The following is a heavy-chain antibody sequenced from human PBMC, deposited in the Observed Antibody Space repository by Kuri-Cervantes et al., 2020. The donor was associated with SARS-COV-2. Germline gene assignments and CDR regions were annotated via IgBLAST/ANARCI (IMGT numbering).Heavy chain of an antibody. CDR2: IVVGSGNT. Sequence: SVKVSCKASGFTFTSSAMQWVRQARGQRLEWIGWIVVGSGNTNYAQKFQERVTITRGMSTSTAYMELSSLGSEDMAVYYCAAALIDAFDIWGQGTMVTVSS. J-gene: IGHJ3*02. CDR3: AAALIDAFDI. CDR1: GFTFTSSA. V-gene: IGHV1-58*02.